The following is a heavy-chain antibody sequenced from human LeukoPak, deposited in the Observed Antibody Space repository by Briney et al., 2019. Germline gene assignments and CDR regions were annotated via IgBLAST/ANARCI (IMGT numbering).Heavy chain of an antibody. CDR3: ARDLMITFGGVIAPGY. V-gene: IGHV3-30*02. CDR1: GFTFSSYG. J-gene: IGHJ4*02. D-gene: IGHD3-16*02. Sequence: PGRSLRLSCAASGFTFSSYGMHWVRQAPGKGLEWVAFIRYDGNSEFYVDSVKGRFTISRDNSKNTLYLQMNSLRAEDTAVYYCARDLMITFGGVIAPGYWGQGTLVTVSS. CDR2: IRYDGNSE.